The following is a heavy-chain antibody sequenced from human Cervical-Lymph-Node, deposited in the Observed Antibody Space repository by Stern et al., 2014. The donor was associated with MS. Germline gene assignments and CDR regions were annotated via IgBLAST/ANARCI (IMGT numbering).Heavy chain of an antibody. CDR2: VSSTGCYI. CDR3: ARDENVGPIPFDY. Sequence: EVQLVESGGGLVKPGGSLRLSCTASGFTFSNYSMNWVRQAPGKGLAWVSFVSSTGCYIYYAGSLKGRFTISSDNGKNSLYLQMDNLRAEDTAVYYCARDENVGPIPFDYWGQGTLVTVSS. V-gene: IGHV3-21*01. J-gene: IGHJ4*02. D-gene: IGHD1-26*01. CDR1: GFTFSNYS.